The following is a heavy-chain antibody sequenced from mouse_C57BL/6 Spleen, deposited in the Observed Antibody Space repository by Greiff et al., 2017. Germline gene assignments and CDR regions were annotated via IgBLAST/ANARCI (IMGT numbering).Heavy chain of an antibody. CDR1: GYTFTDYY. D-gene: IGHD5-1-1*01. J-gene: IGHJ2*01. CDR2: LNPTNRGT. CDR3: ARRYRVYFDY. Sequence: EVQLQQSGPALVKPGASVKISCKASGYTFTDYYMNWVKQSHGKSLEWIGDLNPTNRGTSYNQKFNGKATLTVYKSSSTAYMGLRGLTSEDSAVYYYARRYRVYFDYWGQGTTLTVSS. V-gene: IGHV1-26*01.